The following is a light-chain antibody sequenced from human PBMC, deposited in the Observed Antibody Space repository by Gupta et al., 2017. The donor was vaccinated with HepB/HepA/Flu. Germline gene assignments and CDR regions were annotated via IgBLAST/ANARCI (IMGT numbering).Light chain of an antibody. CDR2: RTN. J-gene: IGLJ3*02. CDR1: SGSVSSSNY. V-gene: IGLV8-61*01. CDR3: VLYVGSGIWV. Sequence: QTVVTQEPSFSVSPGGTVTLTCGLSSGSVSSSNYPSWYQQTPGQAPRTLIYRTNTRSSGVPDRFSGSILGNKAALTITGAQADDESDYYCVLYVGSGIWVFGGGTKLTVL.